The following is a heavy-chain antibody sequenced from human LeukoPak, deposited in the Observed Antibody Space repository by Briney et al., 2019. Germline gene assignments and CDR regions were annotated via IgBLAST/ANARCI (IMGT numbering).Heavy chain of an antibody. CDR2: INPSGGST. CDR1: GYTFTSYY. J-gene: IGHJ5*02. V-gene: IGHV1-46*01. Sequence: ASVKVSCKASGYTFTSYYMHWVRQAPGQGLEWMGIINPSGGSTSYAQKFQGRVTMTRDTSTSTVYMELSSLRSEATAVYYCARVSGFGGGPFGPWGQGTLVTVSS. D-gene: IGHD3-10*01. CDR3: ARVSGFGGGPFGP.